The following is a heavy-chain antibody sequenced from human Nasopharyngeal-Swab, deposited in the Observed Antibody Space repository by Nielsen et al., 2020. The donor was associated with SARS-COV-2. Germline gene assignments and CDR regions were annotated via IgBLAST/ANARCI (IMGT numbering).Heavy chain of an antibody. CDR3: AKGLSDFDWLSAIDY. D-gene: IGHD3-9*01. CDR2: ISYDGSNK. CDR1: GFTFSSYG. V-gene: IGHV3-30*18. Sequence: SCAASGFTFSSYGMHWVRQAPGKGLEWVAVISYDGSNKYYADSVKGRFTISRDNSKNTLYLQMNSLRAEDTAVYYCAKGLSDFDWLSAIDYWGRGTLVTVSS. J-gene: IGHJ4*02.